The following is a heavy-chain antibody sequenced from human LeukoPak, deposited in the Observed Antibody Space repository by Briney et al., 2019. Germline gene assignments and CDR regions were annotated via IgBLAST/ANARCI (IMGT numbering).Heavy chain of an antibody. CDR3: ARDRWDWNDSVNWFDP. J-gene: IGHJ5*02. CDR1: GYTFTSYY. Sequence: ASVKVSCKASGYTFTSYYMHWVRQAPGQGLEWMGIINPSGGSTSYAQKFQGRVTMTRDTSTSTVYMELSSLRSVDTAVYYCARDRWDWNDSVNWFDPWGQGTLVTVSS. CDR2: INPSGGST. V-gene: IGHV1-46*01. D-gene: IGHD1-1*01.